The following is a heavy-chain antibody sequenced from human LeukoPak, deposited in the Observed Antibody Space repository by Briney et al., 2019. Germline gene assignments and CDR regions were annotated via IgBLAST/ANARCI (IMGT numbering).Heavy chain of an antibody. CDR2: IYTSGST. CDR3: ARGEVKNYGSGGPFDY. CDR1: GDSISSSSSY. J-gene: IGHJ4*02. Sequence: SETLSLTCSVSGDSISSSSSYWSWIRQPAGKGLEWIGRIYTSGSTNYNPSLKSRVTMSVDTSKNQFSLKLSSVTAADTAVYYCARGEVKNYGSGGPFDYWGQGTLVTVSS. V-gene: IGHV4-61*02. D-gene: IGHD3-10*01.